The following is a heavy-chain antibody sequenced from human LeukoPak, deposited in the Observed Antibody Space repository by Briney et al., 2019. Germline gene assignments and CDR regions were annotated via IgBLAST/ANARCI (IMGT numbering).Heavy chain of an antibody. J-gene: IGHJ3*02. V-gene: IGHV3-23*01. D-gene: IGHD6-13*01. CDR2: ITSRSTT. Sequence: GGSLRLSCAASGSIFSHYGMNWVRQAPGKGLEWVSGITSRSTTYYADSVKGRFTISRDNSKNTLYLQMNSLRAEDTAVYYCARSMAAAGVVAFDIWGQGTMVTVSS. CDR3: ARSMAAAGVVAFDI. CDR1: GSIFSHYG.